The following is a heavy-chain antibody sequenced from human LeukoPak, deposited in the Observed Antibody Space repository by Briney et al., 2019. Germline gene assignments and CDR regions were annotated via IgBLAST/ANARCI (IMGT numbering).Heavy chain of an antibody. CDR2: ISTYSGNT. V-gene: IGHV1-18*01. Sequence: ASVKVSCKASGYTFTTYGISWVRQAPGQGPEWMGWISTYSGNTHYAQELQGRVTLTTDTSTSTAYMDLRSLRSDDTAVYYCARDGRGHWDTRIWYLGNWFDPWGQETLVTVSS. CDR3: ARDGRGHWDTRIWYLGNWFDP. CDR1: GYTFTTYG. J-gene: IGHJ5*02. D-gene: IGHD6-13*01.